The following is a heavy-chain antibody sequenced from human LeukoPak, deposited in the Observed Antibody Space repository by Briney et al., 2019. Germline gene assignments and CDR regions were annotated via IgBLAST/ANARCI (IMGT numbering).Heavy chain of an antibody. CDR1: GGSFSGYY. CDR3: ARGVGTGAFDI. D-gene: IGHD3-10*01. CDR2: INHSGST. V-gene: IGHV4-34*01. Sequence: PSETLSLTRAVYGGSFSGYYWSWIRQPPGKGLEWIGEINHSGSTNYNPSLKSRVTISVDTSKNQFSLKLSSVTAADTAVYYCARGVGTGAFDIWGQGTMVTVSS. J-gene: IGHJ3*02.